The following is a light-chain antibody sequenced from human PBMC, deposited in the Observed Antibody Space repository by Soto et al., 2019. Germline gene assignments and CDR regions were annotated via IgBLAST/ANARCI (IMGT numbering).Light chain of an antibody. CDR3: CSYAGIVV. CDR2: DVS. V-gene: IGLV2-11*01. Sequence: QSALTQPRSVSGYPGQSVTISCTGTSSDVGGYNYVSWYQQHPGKAPKLMIYDVSKRPSGVPDRFSGSKSGNTASLTISGLQAEDEADYYCCSYAGIVVFGGGTKLTVL. CDR1: SSDVGGYNY. J-gene: IGLJ2*01.